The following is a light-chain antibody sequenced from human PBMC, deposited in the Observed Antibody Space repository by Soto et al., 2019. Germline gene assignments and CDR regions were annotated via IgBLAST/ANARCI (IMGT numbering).Light chain of an antibody. CDR2: DAS. Sequence: EVVMTQSPATLSVSPGERATLSCRASQSVGTNLAWYQEKPGQAPRLLIYDASTRATGIPARFSGSGSGTACTLTISSLQSEDFAVYYCQQSNYWPPLTFGGGTKVDTK. CDR3: QQSNYWPPLT. V-gene: IGKV3-15*01. CDR1: QSVGTN. J-gene: IGKJ4*01.